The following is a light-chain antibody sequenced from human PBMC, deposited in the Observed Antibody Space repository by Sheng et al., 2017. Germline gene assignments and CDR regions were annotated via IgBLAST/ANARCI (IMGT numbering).Light chain of an antibody. Sequence: DIQMTQSPSSLSASVGDRVTITCRASQSISTFLNWYQFKPGKVPKLLIYAASSLQSGVPSRFSGSGSGTDFTLTISNLQPEDFATYYCQQNYRTPGTFGHGTHGGN. CDR1: QSISTF. CDR2: AAS. J-gene: IGKJ1*01. V-gene: IGKV1-39*01. CDR3: QQNYRTPGT.